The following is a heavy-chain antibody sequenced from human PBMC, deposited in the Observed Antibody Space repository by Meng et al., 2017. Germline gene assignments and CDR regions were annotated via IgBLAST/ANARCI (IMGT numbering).Heavy chain of an antibody. V-gene: IGHV4-4*02. CDR1: GGSISSSNW. CDR2: IYHSGST. J-gene: IGHJ4*02. Sequence: QGQLHGAGPGLVKPSGTLSLTCAVSGGSISSSNWWSWVRQPPGKGLEWIGEIYHSGSTNYNPSLKSRVTISVDKSKNQFSLKLSSVTAADTAVYYCARIGDWGSTRYFDYWGQGTLVTVSS. D-gene: IGHD7-27*01. CDR3: ARIGDWGSTRYFDY.